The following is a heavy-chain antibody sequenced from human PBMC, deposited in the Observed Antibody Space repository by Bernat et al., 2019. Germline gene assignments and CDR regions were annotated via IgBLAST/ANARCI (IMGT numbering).Heavy chain of an antibody. J-gene: IGHJ4*02. Sequence: QVQLVQSGAEEKKPGASVKVSCKASGYTFTSYAMHWVRQAPGQRLEWMGWINAGNGNTKYSQKFQGSVTITRDTSASTAYMELSSLRSEDTAVYYCARVRACLSGVCPYRGLFDYWGQGTLVTVSS. CDR1: GYTFTSYA. V-gene: IGHV1-3*05. CDR3: ARVRACLSGVCPYRGLFDY. D-gene: IGHD2-8*02. CDR2: INAGNGNT.